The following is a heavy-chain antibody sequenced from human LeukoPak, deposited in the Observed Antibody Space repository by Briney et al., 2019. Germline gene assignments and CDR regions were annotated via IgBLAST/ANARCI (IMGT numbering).Heavy chain of an antibody. CDR1: GYTFTSFG. CDR3: ARGSWGYDSSGYYPD. D-gene: IGHD3-22*01. CDR2: ISAYNGNT. V-gene: IGHV1-18*01. J-gene: IGHJ4*02. Sequence: ASVKVSCKASGYTFTSFGISGVRQAPGQGLRWMGWISAYNGNTNYAQKLQGRVTMTTDTSTSTAYMELSSLRSEDTAVYYCARGSWGYDSSGYYPDWGQGTLVTVSS.